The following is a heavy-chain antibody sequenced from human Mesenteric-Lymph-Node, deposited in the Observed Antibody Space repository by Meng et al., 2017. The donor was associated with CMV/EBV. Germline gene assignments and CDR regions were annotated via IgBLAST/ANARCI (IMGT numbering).Heavy chain of an antibody. CDR2: IKQDGSEK. V-gene: IGHV3-7*01. D-gene: IGHD2-2*01. J-gene: IGHJ3*02. Sequence: GESLKISCAASGFIFSSYWMSWVRQAPGKGLEWVANIKQDGSEKYYVDSVKGRFTISRDNAKNSLYLQMNSLSAEDTAVYYCARLRGGGCSSTTCSNAFDIWGQGTMVTVSS. CDR1: GFIFSSYW. CDR3: ARLRGGGCSSTTCSNAFDI.